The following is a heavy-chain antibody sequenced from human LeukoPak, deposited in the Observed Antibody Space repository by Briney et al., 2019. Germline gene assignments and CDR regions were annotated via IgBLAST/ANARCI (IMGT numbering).Heavy chain of an antibody. CDR2: IGSGSDTI. V-gene: IGHV3-48*01. D-gene: IGHD2-2*01. CDR1: GFAFSSYN. J-gene: IGHJ4*02. Sequence: PGGSLRLSCAASGFAFSSYNMNWVRQAPGKGLEWVSYIGSGSDTIFYADSVKGRFTISRDNAKNSLYLQMNSLRAEDTAVYYCARPYCASTSCPTFEYWGQGTLVTASS. CDR3: ARPYCASTSCPTFEY.